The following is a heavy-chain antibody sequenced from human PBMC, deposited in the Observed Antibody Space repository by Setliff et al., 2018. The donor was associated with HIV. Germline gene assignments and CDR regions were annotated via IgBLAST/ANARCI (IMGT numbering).Heavy chain of an antibody. CDR2: TIPKSDTR. Sequence: SVKVSCKASGDTFNFYGLNWVRQAPGQGLEWMGKTIPKSDTRDYAQKLRGRVTITADKPSNTVYMELTSLTSEDTAVYYCAREHGEYCSGGTCYHHYYFDYWGPGTLVTVPQ. CDR1: GDTFNFYG. CDR3: AREHGEYCSGGTCYHHYYFDY. V-gene: IGHV1-69*06. D-gene: IGHD2-15*01. J-gene: IGHJ4*02.